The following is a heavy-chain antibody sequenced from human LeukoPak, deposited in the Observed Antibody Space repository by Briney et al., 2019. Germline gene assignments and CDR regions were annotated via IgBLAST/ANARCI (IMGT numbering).Heavy chain of an antibody. CDR3: AKDYTVTTPDNRLGYFDL. CDR2: IKQDGSEK. Sequence: GGSLRLSCAASGFTFSTYWMSWVRQAPGKGLEWVANIKQDGSEKYYVDSVKGRFTISRDNAKNSLYLQMNSLRAEDTAVYYCAKDYTVTTPDNRLGYFDLWGRGTLVTVSS. V-gene: IGHV3-7*03. J-gene: IGHJ2*01. D-gene: IGHD4-17*01. CDR1: GFTFSTYW.